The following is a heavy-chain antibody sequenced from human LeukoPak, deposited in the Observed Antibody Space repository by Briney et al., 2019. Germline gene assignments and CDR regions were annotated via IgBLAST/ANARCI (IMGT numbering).Heavy chain of an antibody. V-gene: IGHV3-7*01. D-gene: IGHD3-10*01. Sequence: GGSLRPSCATSGFSFTNYWMNWVRQAPGKGLEWVAHIKQDGSEKYYVDSMKGRITISRDNAKNSVYLQMNSLRVEDTAVYYCTRSPEGRPIDYWGQGTLVTVSS. J-gene: IGHJ4*02. CDR3: TRSPEGRPIDY. CDR2: IKQDGSEK. CDR1: GFSFTNYW.